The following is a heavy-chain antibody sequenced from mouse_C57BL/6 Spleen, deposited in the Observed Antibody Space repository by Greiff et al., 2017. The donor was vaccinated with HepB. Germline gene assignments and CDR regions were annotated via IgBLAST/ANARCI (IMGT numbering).Heavy chain of an antibody. V-gene: IGHV3-6*01. CDR3: AGGYYFAWFAY. CDR2: ISYDGSN. D-gene: IGHD2-3*01. CDR1: GYSITSGYY. J-gene: IGHJ3*01. Sequence: EVHLVESGPGLVKPSQSLSLTCSVTGYSITSGYYWNWIRQFPGNKLEWMGYISYDGSNNYNPSLKNRISITRDTSKNQFFLKLNSVTTEDTATYYCAGGYYFAWFAYWGQGTLVTISA.